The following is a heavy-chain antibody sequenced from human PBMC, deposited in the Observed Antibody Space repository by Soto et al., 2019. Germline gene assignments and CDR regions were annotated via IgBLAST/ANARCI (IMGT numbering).Heavy chain of an antibody. Sequence: TLSLTCTVSGGSISSGGYYWSWIRQHPGKGLEWIGYIYYSGSTYYNPSLKSRVTISADTSKNQFSLKLSSVTAADTAVYYCARGPPLMNYYYYGMDVWGQGTTVSVS. V-gene: IGHV4-31*03. CDR3: ARGPPLMNYYYYGMDV. CDR2: IYYSGST. J-gene: IGHJ6*02. CDR1: GGSISSGGYY.